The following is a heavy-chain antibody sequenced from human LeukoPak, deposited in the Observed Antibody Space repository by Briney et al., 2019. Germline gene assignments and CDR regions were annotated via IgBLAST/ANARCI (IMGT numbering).Heavy chain of an antibody. V-gene: IGHV3-23*01. J-gene: IGHJ4*02. Sequence: GGSLRLSCAASGFTFISYTMSWVRQAPGKGLEWVTSISGSGEHTFYADSVKGRVTISRDNSKNTVYLQMNRLRAEDTAVYYCAKGVGRAYDYVWGSYPQTLYYFDSWGQGTLVTVSS. CDR2: ISGSGEHT. CDR1: GFTFISYT. D-gene: IGHD3-16*02. CDR3: AKGVGRAYDYVWGSYPQTLYYFDS.